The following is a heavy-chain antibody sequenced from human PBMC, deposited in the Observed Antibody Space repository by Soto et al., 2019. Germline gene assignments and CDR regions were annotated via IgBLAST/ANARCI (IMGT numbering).Heavy chain of an antibody. CDR2: INPSSGNT. D-gene: IGHD3-16*02. CDR3: ARGHSRIDYIWGSYRNDAFDI. CDR1: GYTFTSYY. V-gene: IGHV1-46*01. J-gene: IGHJ3*02. Sequence: ASVKVSCKASGYTFTSYYMHWVRQAPGQGLEWMGIINPSSGNTGYAQKFQGRVTMTRNTSISTAYMELSSLRSEDTAVYYCARGHSRIDYIWGSYRNDAFDIWGQGTMVTVSS.